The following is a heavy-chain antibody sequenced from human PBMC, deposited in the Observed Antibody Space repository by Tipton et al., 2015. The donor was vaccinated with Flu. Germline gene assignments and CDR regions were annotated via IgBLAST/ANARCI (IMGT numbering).Heavy chain of an antibody. CDR1: GFTFSSYG. V-gene: IGHV3-30*18. Sequence: LSLTCAASGFTFSSYGMHWVRQAPGKGLEWVAVISRDGDDKYYGDSVKGRFTISRDNSRNTLNLQMNSLRPEDTAVYFCAKDKPYTGGYWGQGMMVTVSS. D-gene: IGHD3-16*01. CDR3: AKDKPYTGGY. CDR2: ISRDGDDK. J-gene: IGHJ4*02.